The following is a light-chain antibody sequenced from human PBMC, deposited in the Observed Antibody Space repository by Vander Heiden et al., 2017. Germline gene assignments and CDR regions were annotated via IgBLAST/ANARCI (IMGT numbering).Light chain of an antibody. CDR2: RNN. J-gene: IGLJ3*02. CDR3: AAWDDSLNGVV. CDR1: SSNIGSNT. V-gene: IGLV1-44*01. Sequence: QSVPTQPPSASGTPGQRVTISCSGSSSNIGSNTVNWYQQLPGTAPKLLIYRNNQRPSGVPDRFSGSKSGTSASLAISGLQSEDEADYYCAAWDDSLNGVVFGGGTKLTVL.